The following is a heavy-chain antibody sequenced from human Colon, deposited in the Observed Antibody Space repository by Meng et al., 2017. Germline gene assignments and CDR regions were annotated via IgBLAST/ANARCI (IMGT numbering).Heavy chain of an antibody. CDR2: INHSGST. J-gene: IGHJ4*02. CDR1: GGSFSGYY. D-gene: IGHD3-10*01. CDR3: ARGFWVVREIIITPLDY. V-gene: IGHV4-34*01. Sequence: QVQLQQLGAGLLKPSETLSLTCAVYGGSFSGYYWNWIRQSPGKGLEWIGEINHSGSTNYTPSLKIRVTISVDTSKNQFSLKLSSVTAADTAVYYCARGFWVVREIIITPLDYWGQGSLVTVYS.